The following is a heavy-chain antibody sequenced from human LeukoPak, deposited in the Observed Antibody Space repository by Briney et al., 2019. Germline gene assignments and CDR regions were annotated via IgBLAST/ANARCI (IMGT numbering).Heavy chain of an antibody. D-gene: IGHD5-12*01. J-gene: IGHJ4*02. CDR1: DGSISSYY. V-gene: IGHV4-59*12. Sequence: PSETLSLTCTVSDGSISSYYWSWIRQPPGKGLEWIGYIYHSGSTYYNPSLKSRVTISVDRSKNQFSLKLSSVTAADTAVYYCARVDRASDIVAHLDYWGQGTLVTVSS. CDR3: ARVDRASDIVAHLDY. CDR2: IYHSGST.